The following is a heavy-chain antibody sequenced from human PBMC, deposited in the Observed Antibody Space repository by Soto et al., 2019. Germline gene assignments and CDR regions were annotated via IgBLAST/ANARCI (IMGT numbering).Heavy chain of an antibody. CDR1: DGSISGGVGGLYY. V-gene: IGHV4-30-4*01. CDR2: IYDSGST. J-gene: IGHJ2*01. CDR3: ARDLIPLTTDWDFDL. D-gene: IGHD4-17*01. Sequence: QLQLRESGPGLVKPSETLSLTCTVSDGSISGGVGGLYYWSWIRQPPGKGLEWIGYIYDSGSTYYNPSLKSRVTISVDTSKNQFSLRLSSVTAADTAVYYCARDLIPLTTDWDFDLWGRGTLVTVSS.